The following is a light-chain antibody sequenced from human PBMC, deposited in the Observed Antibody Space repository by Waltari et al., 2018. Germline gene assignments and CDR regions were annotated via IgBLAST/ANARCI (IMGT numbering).Light chain of an antibody. CDR1: TSDVGGYDL. J-gene: IGLJ1*01. Sequence: QSALTQPASVSGTPGQSITISCSGTTSDVGGYDLVSWYQQHPGEAPKLLICEVFQRPPEACSRFSGAKSGSTAALTISGLQPADEADYYCCSSAGRGTYVFGSGTKVTVL. V-gene: IGLV2-23*02. CDR2: EVF. CDR3: CSSAGRGTYV.